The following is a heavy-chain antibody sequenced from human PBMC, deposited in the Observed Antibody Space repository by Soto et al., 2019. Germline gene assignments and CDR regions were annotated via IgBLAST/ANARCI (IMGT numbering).Heavy chain of an antibody. Sequence: GGSLRLSCATSGFTFSSDVMNWVRQAPGKGLEWVSRISGSGDSTYYADSVKGRFTISRDNSKNTLYLQMNSLRAEDTAVYYCARGWFGEFVSYFDFWGQGTLVPVSS. J-gene: IGHJ4*02. CDR3: ARGWFGEFVSYFDF. V-gene: IGHV3-23*01. CDR2: ISGSGDST. D-gene: IGHD3-10*01. CDR1: GFTFSSDV.